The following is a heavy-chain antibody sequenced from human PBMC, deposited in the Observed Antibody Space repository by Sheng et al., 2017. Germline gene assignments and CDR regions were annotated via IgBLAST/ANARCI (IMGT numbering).Heavy chain of an antibody. J-gene: IGHJ6*02. V-gene: IGHV3-30*01. CDR1: GFTFSSYA. Sequence: QVQLAESGGGVVQPGRSLRLSCAASGFTFSSYAMHWVRQAPGKGLEWVAVISYDGSNKYYADSVKGRFTISRDNSKNTLYLQMNSLRAEDTAVYYCAKALYDFWSGYYRDYYYYYGMDVWDQGP. D-gene: IGHD3-3*01. CDR2: ISYDGSNK. CDR3: AKALYDFWSGYYRDYYYYYGMDV.